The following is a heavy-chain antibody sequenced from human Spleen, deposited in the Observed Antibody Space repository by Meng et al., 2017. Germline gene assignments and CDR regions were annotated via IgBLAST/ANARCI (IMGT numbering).Heavy chain of an antibody. CDR3: ARVQCSGGSCYIDY. CDR2: TYYRSRWYN. V-gene: IGHV6-1*01. J-gene: IGHJ4*02. Sequence: VQVQHPGPGLVKPSQTLALTWVISGDSVSSNSAAWNWIRQSPSGGLEWLGRTYYRSRWYNDYAVSVKSQVTINLDTAKNQFSLHLNSVTPDDTAMYYCARVQCSGGSCYIDYWGQGTLVTVSS. D-gene: IGHD2-15*01. CDR1: GDSVSSNSAA.